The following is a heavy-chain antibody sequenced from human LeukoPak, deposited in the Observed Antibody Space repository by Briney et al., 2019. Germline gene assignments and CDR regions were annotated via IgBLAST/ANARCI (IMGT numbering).Heavy chain of an antibody. CDR3: GKTTTGYSSGRFPGWPVDY. CDR2: IFGSGGST. J-gene: IGHJ4*02. D-gene: IGHD6-19*01. CDR1: GFTFSSYA. Sequence: GGSLRLSCAASGFTFSSYAMYWVRQAPGKGLEWVSGIFGSGGSTHYADSVKGRFTISRDNSKNTVYLQMNSLRAEDTAVYYCGKTTTGYSSGRFPGWPVDYWGQGTLVTVSS. V-gene: IGHV3-23*01.